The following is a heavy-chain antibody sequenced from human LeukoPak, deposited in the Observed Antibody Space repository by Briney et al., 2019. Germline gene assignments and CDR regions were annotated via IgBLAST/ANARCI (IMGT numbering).Heavy chain of an antibody. CDR1: GGSITIYY. J-gene: IGHJ3*02. V-gene: IGHV4-59*08. CDR2: LSHSGSS. Sequence: SEPLSLTCTASGGSITIYYWSWIRQPAGKGLEWIGTLSHSGSSYYNPSLKSRVTISVDTAKNQFSLNLSSVTAADTAVFDWARSWLGLYGGGAFDIWGQGTMVTVSS. CDR3: ARSWLGLYGGGAFDI. D-gene: IGHD3-10*01.